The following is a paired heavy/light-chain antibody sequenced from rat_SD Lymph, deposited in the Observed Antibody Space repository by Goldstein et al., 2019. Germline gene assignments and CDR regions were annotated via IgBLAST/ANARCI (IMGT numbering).Heavy chain of an antibody. V-gene: IGHV5-31*01. CDR1: GFTFNNYW. J-gene: IGHJ2*01. CDR2: ITNTGGST. CDR3: TRFDTTGIPYYFDY. Sequence: EVQLVESGGGLVQPGRSLKLSCVASGFTFNNYWMTWIRQAPGKGLEWVASITNTGGSTYYPDSVKGRFTISRDNAKSTLYLQMNSLRSEDTATYYCTRFDTTGIPYYFDYWGQGVMVTVSS. D-gene: IGHD1-9*01.
Light chain of an antibody. CDR3: FQATHDPLT. Sequence: DVVLTQTPVSLSVTLGDQASISCRSSQSLEYSDGYTYLEWYLQKPGQSPQLLIYGVSNRFSGVPDRFIGSGSGTDFTLKISRVEPEDLGVYYCFQATHDPLTFGSGTKLEIK. V-gene: IGKV1S26*01. CDR2: GVS. CDR1: QSLEYSDGYTY. J-gene: IGKJ5*01.